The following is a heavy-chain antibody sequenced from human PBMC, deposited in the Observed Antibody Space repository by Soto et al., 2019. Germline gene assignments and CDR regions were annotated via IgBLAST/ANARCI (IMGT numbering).Heavy chain of an antibody. D-gene: IGHD3-9*01. V-gene: IGHV3-66*01. CDR3: ATLTKYDILTGFYPC. CDR1: GFTVNSNY. J-gene: IGHJ4*02. CDR2: IYSDGST. Sequence: ATGFTVNSNYMSWVRQAPGKGLEWVSVIYSDGSTYYADSVKGRFIISRDNSNNTLYFQMNSLRAEDTAVYYCATLTKYDILTGFYPCWGQGTLVTVSS.